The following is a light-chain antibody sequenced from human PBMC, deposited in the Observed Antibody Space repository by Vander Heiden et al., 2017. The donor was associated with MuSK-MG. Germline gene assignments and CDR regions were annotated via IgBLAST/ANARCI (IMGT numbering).Light chain of an antibody. CDR2: DAS. CDR3: QQYNTYWT. V-gene: IGKV1-5*01. CDR1: QSISSW. J-gene: IGKJ1*01. Sequence: DIQMTQSPSTLSASVGDRVTITCRASQSISSWLAWYQQKPGKAPKLLISDASNLESGVPSRFSGSGSGTKFTLTISSLQPDDFATYYCQQYNTYWTFGQGTKVEIK.